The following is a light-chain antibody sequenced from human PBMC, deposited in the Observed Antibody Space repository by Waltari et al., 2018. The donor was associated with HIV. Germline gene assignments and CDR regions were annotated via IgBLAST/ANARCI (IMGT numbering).Light chain of an antibody. V-gene: IGKV4-1*01. Sequence: DIVMTQSPDSLAGSLGERATIRCKSSQSLLYSSDNKNYFAWYQQKPGQPPNLLIYWASTRESGVPDRFSGSGSGTDFTLTINNLQAEDVAVYYCQQYFRAPLTFGGGTRVEIK. CDR3: QQYFRAPLT. J-gene: IGKJ4*01. CDR1: QSLLYSSDNKNY. CDR2: WAS.